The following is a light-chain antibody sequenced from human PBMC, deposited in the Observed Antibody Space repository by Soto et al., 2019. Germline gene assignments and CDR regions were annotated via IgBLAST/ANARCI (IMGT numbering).Light chain of an antibody. J-gene: IGLJ1*01. Sequence: QSVLTQQHSASGTPWQRVTISCSGSSSNIGSNTVNWYQQLPGTAPKLLIYSNKQRPSGVPDRFSGSKSGTSASLAISGLQSEDEGDYYCSACDASLNGSAFGSGPKVTLL. V-gene: IGLV1-44*01. CDR2: SNK. CDR3: SACDASLNGSA. CDR1: SSNIGSNT.